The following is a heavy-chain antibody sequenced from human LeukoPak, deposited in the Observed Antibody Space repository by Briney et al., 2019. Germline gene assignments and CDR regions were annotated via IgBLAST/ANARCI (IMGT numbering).Heavy chain of an antibody. D-gene: IGHD1-14*01. CDR3: ARVSAPDDAFDI. CDR2: IYYSGST. Sequence: SETLSLTCTVSGGSISSGDYYWSWIRQSPGKGLEWIGYIYYSGSTYYNPSLKSRVTISVDTSKNQFSLKLSSVTAADTAVYYCARVSAPDDAFDIWGQGTMVTVSS. V-gene: IGHV4-30-4*01. CDR1: GGSISSGDYY. J-gene: IGHJ3*02.